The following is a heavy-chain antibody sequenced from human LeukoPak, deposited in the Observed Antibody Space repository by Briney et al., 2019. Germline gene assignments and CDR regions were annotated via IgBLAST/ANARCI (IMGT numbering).Heavy chain of an antibody. CDR2: ISGSGGST. D-gene: IGHD3-9*01. CDR1: GFTFSSYG. CDR3: AKVESSYDILTVYYFDY. V-gene: IGHV3-23*01. Sequence: GSLRLSCAASGFTFSSYGMSWVRQAPGKGLEWVSAISGSGGSTYYADSVKGRFTISRDNSKNTLYLQMNSLRAEDTAVYYCAKVESSYDILTVYYFDYWGQGTLVTVSS. J-gene: IGHJ4*02.